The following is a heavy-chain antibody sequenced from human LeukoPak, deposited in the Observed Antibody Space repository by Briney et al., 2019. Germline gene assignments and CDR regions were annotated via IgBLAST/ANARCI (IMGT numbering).Heavy chain of an antibody. J-gene: IGHJ5*02. D-gene: IGHD2-2*01. CDR2: IYHSGST. CDR3: AREVVPAAMGNWFDP. CDR1: GGSISSGGYS. V-gene: IGHV4-30-2*01. Sequence: PSETLSLTCAVSGGSISSGGYSWSWIRQPPGKGLEWIGYIYHSGSTYYNPSLKSRVTISVDRSKNQFSLKLSSVTAADTAVYYCAREVVPAAMGNWFDPWGQGTLVTVSS.